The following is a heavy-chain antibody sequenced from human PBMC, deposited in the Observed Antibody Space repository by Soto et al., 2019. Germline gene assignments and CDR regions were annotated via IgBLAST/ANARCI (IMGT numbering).Heavy chain of an antibody. Sequence: QLQLQESGSGLVKPSQILSLTCAVSGGSIRSGGYSWSWIRQPPGKGLEWIGYIYHSGSTYYNPSLKSRVTISVDQSKNQFSMKLSSVTAADTAVYYCARSQTTLTSYDYWGQGTLVTVSS. D-gene: IGHD4-17*01. CDR2: IYHSGST. V-gene: IGHV4-30-2*01. CDR1: GGSIRSGGYS. J-gene: IGHJ4*02. CDR3: ARSQTTLTSYDY.